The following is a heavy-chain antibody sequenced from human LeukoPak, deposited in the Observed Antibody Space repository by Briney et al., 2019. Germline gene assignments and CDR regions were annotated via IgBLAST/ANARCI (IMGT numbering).Heavy chain of an antibody. CDR1: GGSFSGYY. D-gene: IGHD6-13*01. J-gene: IGHJ3*02. V-gene: IGHV4-34*01. CDR3: ARGQQQLVNGHNAFDI. CDR2: INHSGST. Sequence: SETLSLTCAVYGGSFSGYYWSWIRQPPGKGLEWIGEINHSGSTNYNPSLKSRVTISVDTSKNQFSLKLSSVTAADTAVYYCARGQQQLVNGHNAFDIWGQGTMVTVSS.